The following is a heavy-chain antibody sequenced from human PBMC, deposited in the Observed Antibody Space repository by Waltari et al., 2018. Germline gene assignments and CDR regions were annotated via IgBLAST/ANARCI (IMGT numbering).Heavy chain of an antibody. Sequence: EVQLLESGGGLVQPGGSLRLSCAASGFTFSSYAMSWVRQAPGKGLEWVSAISGSGGSTDYADSVKGRFTISRDNSKNTLYLQMNSLRAEDTAVYDCAKVGGLYGDSGWFDPWGQGTLVTVSS. J-gene: IGHJ5*02. D-gene: IGHD4-17*01. CDR3: AKVGGLYGDSGWFDP. CDR2: ISGSGGST. CDR1: GFTFSSYA. V-gene: IGHV3-23*01.